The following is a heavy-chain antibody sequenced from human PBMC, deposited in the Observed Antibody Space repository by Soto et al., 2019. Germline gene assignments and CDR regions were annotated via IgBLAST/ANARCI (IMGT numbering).Heavy chain of an antibody. CDR1: GFTFSSNW. V-gene: IGHV3-74*01. CDR2: IKTDGSST. J-gene: IGHJ4*02. Sequence: EVQPVESGGGLVQPGGSLRLSCAASGFTFSSNWMHWVRPAPGKGLVWVSRIKTDGSSTTYADSVKGRFTISRDNAQNTLYLQMNSLRAEDTAVYYCARAPRAAVDYYFDYWGQGTPVTVSS. D-gene: IGHD6-25*01. CDR3: ARAPRAAVDYYFDY.